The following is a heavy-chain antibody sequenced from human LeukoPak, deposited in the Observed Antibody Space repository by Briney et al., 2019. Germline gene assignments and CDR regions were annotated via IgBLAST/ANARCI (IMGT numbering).Heavy chain of an antibody. V-gene: IGHV4-39*01. CDR2: GST. CDR3: ARQAIEYLSDPFDI. J-gene: IGHJ3*02. D-gene: IGHD2/OR15-2a*01. CDR1: GDSMSSRRYY. Sequence: PSETLSLTCTVSGDSMSSRRYYWGWIRQPPGKGLEWIGSGSTYYNPSLKSRVTISVDTSKNQFSLKLSSVTAADTAVYYCARQAIEYLSDPFDIWGQGTLVTVSS.